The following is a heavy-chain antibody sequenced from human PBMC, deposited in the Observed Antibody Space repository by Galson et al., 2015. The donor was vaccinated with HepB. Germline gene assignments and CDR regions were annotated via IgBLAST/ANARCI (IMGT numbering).Heavy chain of an antibody. D-gene: IGHD3-22*01. CDR3: ARDSFYDNTGYPVPRNFGVDV. CDR1: GDSVSSSTAA. Sequence: CAISGDSVSSSTAAWNWIRQSSSRGLEWLGRTYYRSKWYNDYAVSVKSRITINPDTSKNQFSLQLSSVTPDDTAVYYCARDSFYDNTGYPVPRNFGVDVWGQGTTVTVSS. CDR2: TYYRSKWYN. V-gene: IGHV6-1*01. J-gene: IGHJ6*02.